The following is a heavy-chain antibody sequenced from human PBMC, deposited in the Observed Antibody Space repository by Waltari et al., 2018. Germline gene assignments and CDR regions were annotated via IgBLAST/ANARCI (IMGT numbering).Heavy chain of an antibody. Sequence: QVQLVESGGGVVQPGRSLRLSCAASGFPFSSYAMHWVRPAPGKGLEWVAVISYDGSNKYYADSVKGRFTISRDNSKNTLYLQMNSLRAEDTAVYYCARALEGIAVANDLDYWGQGTLVTVSS. CDR2: ISYDGSNK. D-gene: IGHD6-19*01. J-gene: IGHJ4*02. CDR1: GFPFSSYA. CDR3: ARALEGIAVANDLDY. V-gene: IGHV3-30-3*01.